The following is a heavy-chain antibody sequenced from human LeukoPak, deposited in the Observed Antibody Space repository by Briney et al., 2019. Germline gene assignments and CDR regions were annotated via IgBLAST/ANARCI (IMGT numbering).Heavy chain of an antibody. D-gene: IGHD3-9*01. V-gene: IGHV3-74*01. CDR2: INSDGSST. CDR1: GFTFSSYW. CDR3: ARDPYDILTGSYYFDY. Sequence: GGSLTLSCAASGFTFSSYWMHWVRQAPGKGLVWVSRINSDGSSTSYADSVKGRFTISRDNAKNTLYLQMNSLRAEDTAVYYCARDPYDILTGSYYFDYWGQGTLVTVSS. J-gene: IGHJ4*02.